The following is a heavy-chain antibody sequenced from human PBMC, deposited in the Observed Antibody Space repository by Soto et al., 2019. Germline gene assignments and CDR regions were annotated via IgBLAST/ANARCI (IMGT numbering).Heavy chain of an antibody. Sequence: PGGSLRLSCAASGFRFSSYAMSWVRQAPGKGLEWVSAIAGNGDRKYYADSVKGRFTISRDNAKKVLYLQMDSLRAEDTAVYYCARADGLIRTNVNAFDIWGQGTTVTVSS. V-gene: IGHV3-23*01. CDR2: IAGNGDRK. D-gene: IGHD2-2*01. CDR1: GFRFSSYA. J-gene: IGHJ3*02. CDR3: ARADGLIRTNVNAFDI.